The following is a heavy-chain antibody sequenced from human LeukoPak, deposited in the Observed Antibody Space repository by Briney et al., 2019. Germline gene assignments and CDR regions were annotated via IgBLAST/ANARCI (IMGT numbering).Heavy chain of an antibody. Sequence: HPGGSLRLSCAASGFTFSNYAVNWVRQAPGKGLEWVSTIRVNGDSTFYADSVKGRFTISGDNSKNTLYLQMNSLRVEDTAVYYCARDRSGDYYFDYWGQGTLVTVSS. CDR1: GFTFSNYA. J-gene: IGHJ4*02. V-gene: IGHV3-23*01. CDR2: IRVNGDST. D-gene: IGHD4-17*01. CDR3: ARDRSGDYYFDY.